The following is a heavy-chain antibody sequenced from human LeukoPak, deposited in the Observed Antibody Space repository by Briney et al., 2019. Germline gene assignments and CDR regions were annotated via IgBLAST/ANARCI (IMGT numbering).Heavy chain of an antibody. CDR2: IYYSGST. D-gene: IGHD5-18*01. J-gene: IGHJ4*02. CDR1: GGSISSYH. CDR3: ARWCGYSYGFDY. V-gene: IGHV4-59*01. Sequence: PSETLSLTCTVSGGSISSYHWSRIRQPPGKGLEWIGYIYYSGSTNYNPSLKSRVTISVDTSKNQFSLKLSSVTAADTAVYYCARWCGYSYGFDYWGQGTLVTVSS.